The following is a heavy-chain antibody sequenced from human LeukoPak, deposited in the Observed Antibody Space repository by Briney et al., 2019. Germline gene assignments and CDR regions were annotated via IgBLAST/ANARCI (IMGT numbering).Heavy chain of an antibody. V-gene: IGHV3-66*01. CDR3: ARGGSSSSRGRTRYYFDY. D-gene: IGHD6-6*01. CDR1: GFTVSSNY. Sequence: GGSLRLSCAASGFTVSSNYMSWVRQAPGKGLEWVSVIYSGGSTYYADSVKGRFTISRDNSKNTLNLQMNSLRAEDTAVYYCARGGSSSSRGRTRYYFDYWGQGTLVTVSS. J-gene: IGHJ4*02. CDR2: IYSGGST.